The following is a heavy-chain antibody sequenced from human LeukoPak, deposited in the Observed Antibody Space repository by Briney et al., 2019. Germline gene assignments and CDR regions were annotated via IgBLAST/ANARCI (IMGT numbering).Heavy chain of an antibody. CDR3: ARSKAYSGYFDY. D-gene: IGHD4-11*01. CDR2: IYTSGST. CDR1: GGSISGYY. J-gene: IGHJ4*02. V-gene: IGHV4-4*07. Sequence: ASETLSLTCSVSGGSISGYYWSWIRQPAGKGLEWIGRIYTSGSTNYNPSLKSRVTMSVDTSKNQFSLKLSYVTAADTAVYYCARSKAYSGYFDYWGQGTLVTVSS.